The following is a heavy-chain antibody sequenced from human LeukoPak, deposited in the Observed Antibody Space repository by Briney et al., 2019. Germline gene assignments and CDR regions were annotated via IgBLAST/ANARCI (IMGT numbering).Heavy chain of an antibody. CDR2: INAGNGNT. CDR1: GYTFTGYY. J-gene: IGHJ4*02. Sequence: ASVKVSCKASGYTFTGYYMHWVRQAPGQRLEWMGWINAGNGNTKYSQKFQGRVTITADESTSTAYMELSSLRSEDTAVYYCASVWGYDFWSGYTHWGQGTLVTVSS. V-gene: IGHV1/OR15-3*01. CDR3: ASVWGYDFWSGYTH. D-gene: IGHD3-3*01.